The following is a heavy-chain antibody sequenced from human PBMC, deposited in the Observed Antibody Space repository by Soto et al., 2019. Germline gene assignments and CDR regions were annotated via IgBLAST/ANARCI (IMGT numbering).Heavy chain of an antibody. V-gene: IGHV3-33*01. J-gene: IGHJ4*02. CDR1: GFTFSSYG. CDR2: IWYDGSNK. Sequence: QVQLVESGGGVVQPGRSLRLSCAASGFTFSSYGMHWVRQAPGKGLEWVAVIWYDGSNKYYADSVKGRFTISRDNSKNALYLQMNSLRAEDTAVYYCARDLEAAALDYWGQGTLVTVSS. D-gene: IGHD2-2*01. CDR3: ARDLEAAALDY.